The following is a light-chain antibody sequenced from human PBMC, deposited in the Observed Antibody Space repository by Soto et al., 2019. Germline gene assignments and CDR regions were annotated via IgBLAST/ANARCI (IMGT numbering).Light chain of an antibody. CDR3: QQYKSYWT. CDR1: QSISSW. CDR2: KAS. Sequence: DIQMTQSPSTLSASVGDRVTITCRASQSISSWLAWYQQKPGKAPKLLIYKASTLESGVPSRFSGSGSGTEFTLTISSLQPVDFATYYCQQYKSYWTFGPGTKVEIK. V-gene: IGKV1-5*03. J-gene: IGKJ1*01.